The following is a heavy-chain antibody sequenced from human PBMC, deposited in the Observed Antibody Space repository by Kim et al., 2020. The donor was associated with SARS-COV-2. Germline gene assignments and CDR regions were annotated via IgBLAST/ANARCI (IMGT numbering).Heavy chain of an antibody. CDR1: GGTFSSYA. CDR2: IIPIFGTA. V-gene: IGHV1-69*13. CDR3: ARDLTIFGVVMYYYCMDV. J-gene: IGHJ6*02. Sequence: SVKVSCKASGGTFSSYAISWVRQAPGQGLECMGGIIPIFGTANYAQKFQGRVTITADESTSTAYMELSSLRSEDTAVYYCARDLTIFGVVMYYYCMDVWGQGTTVTVSS. D-gene: IGHD3-3*01.